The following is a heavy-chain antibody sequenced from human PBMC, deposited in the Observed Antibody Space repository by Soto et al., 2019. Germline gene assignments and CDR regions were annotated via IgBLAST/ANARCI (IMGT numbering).Heavy chain of an antibody. V-gene: IGHV1-69*12. CDR2: IIPIFGTA. CDR1: GGTFSSYA. CDR3: ASVETQRYYYGMDV. Sequence: QVQLVQSGAEVKKPGSSVKVSCKASGGTFSSYAISWVRQAPGHGLEWMGGIIPIFGTADYAQKFQGRVTITADESTSTAYMELRSLRSEDTAVYYCASVETQRYYYGMDVWGQGTTVTVSS. J-gene: IGHJ6*02. D-gene: IGHD2-15*01.